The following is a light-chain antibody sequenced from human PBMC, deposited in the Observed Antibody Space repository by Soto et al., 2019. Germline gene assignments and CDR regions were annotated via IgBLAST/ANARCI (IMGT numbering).Light chain of an antibody. CDR1: SGHSNYA. V-gene: IGLV4-69*01. Sequence: QPVLTQSPSASASLGASVKLTCTLSSGHSNYAIAWHQQQPQKGPRYLMKLNSDGSHGKGDGIPDRFSGSSSGAERHLTISSLQSEDEADYYCQTWGTGIEVFGGGTKLTVL. CDR3: QTWGTGIEV. J-gene: IGLJ2*01. CDR2: LNSDGSH.